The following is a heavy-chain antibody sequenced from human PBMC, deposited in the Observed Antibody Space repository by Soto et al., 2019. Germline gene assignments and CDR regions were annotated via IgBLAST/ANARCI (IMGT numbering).Heavy chain of an antibody. CDR1: GGTFSSYA. J-gene: IGHJ3*02. D-gene: IGHD2-15*01. CDR3: ARGGCSGGSGYDAFDI. CDR2: IIPIFGTA. V-gene: IGHV1-69*12. Sequence: QVQLVQSGAEVKKPGSSVKVSCKASGGTFSSYAISWVRQAPGQGLEWMGGIIPIFGTANYAQKFQGRVTVSADESTSTAYMGRSSLRSEDTAVYCCARGGCSGGSGYDAFDIWGQGTMVTVSS.